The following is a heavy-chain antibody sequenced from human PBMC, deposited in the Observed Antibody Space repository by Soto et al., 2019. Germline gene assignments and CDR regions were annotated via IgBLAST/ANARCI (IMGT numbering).Heavy chain of an antibody. CDR3: VRDGSKTLRDCFDP. Sequence: LSVTCSVSGGSMSKFYWSWIRKTAGKGLEWMGRVYATGTSDYNPSLRSRIAMSVDISKKTFSLRLRSVTAADTGVYYCVRDGSKTLRDCFDPWGQGILVTVSS. D-gene: IGHD4-17*01. V-gene: IGHV4-4*07. J-gene: IGHJ5*02. CDR2: VYATGTS. CDR1: GGSMSKFY.